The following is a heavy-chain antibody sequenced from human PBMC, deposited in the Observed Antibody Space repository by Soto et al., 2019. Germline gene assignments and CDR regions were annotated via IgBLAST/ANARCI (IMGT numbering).Heavy chain of an antibody. CDR2: IIPIFGTA. D-gene: IGHD2-8*01. J-gene: IGHJ4*02. CDR1: GGTFSSSA. CDR3: ARVPDCTNGVCYPDY. V-gene: IGHV1-69*12. Sequence: QVQLVQSGAEVKKPGSSVKVSCKASGGTFSSSAISWVRQAPGHGLEWMGGIIPIFGTANYAPKFQGSVTITANESTSTAYMELSSLSAADTAVYYCARVPDCTNGVCYPDYWGQGTLVTVSS.